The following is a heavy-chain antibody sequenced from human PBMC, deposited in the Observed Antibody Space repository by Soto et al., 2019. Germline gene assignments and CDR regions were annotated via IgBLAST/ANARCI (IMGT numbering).Heavy chain of an antibody. CDR1: GYSFMKYG. V-gene: IGHV1-18*01. D-gene: IGHD2-2*01. Sequence: ASVKVSCKGFGYSFMKYGINWVRQAPGQGLEWVGWISPYSGYTHSAQKFHGRLTLTTDTAASTAYMELRILRSVDTALYYCAREASVLIPAAQPSRFDSSGQGTLVTVSS. CDR3: AREASVLIPAAQPSRFDS. CDR2: ISPYSGYT. J-gene: IGHJ4*02.